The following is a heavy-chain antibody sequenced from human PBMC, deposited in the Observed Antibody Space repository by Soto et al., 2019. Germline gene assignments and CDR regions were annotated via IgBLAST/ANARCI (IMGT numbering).Heavy chain of an antibody. D-gene: IGHD2-21*02. V-gene: IGHV1-3*01. CDR1: GYIFTNYA. CDR3: ARSIVVVTALDY. J-gene: IGHJ4*02. CDR2: INAGNGNT. Sequence: ASVKVSFKASGYIFTNYAMHWVRQAPGQRLEWMGWINAGNGNTKYSQKFQGRVTITRDTSASTAYMELSSLRSEDTAVYYCARSIVVVTALDYWGQGTLVTVSS.